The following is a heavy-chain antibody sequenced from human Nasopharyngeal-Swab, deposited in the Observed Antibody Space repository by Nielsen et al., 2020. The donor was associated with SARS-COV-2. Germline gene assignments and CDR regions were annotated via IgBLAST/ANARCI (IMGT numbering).Heavy chain of an antibody. V-gene: IGHV5-51*01. CDR2: VYPGNSEV. CDR3: ARRAARDGYNYEVDP. J-gene: IGHJ5*02. Sequence: GSLKISCMASGYSFVNHWIGWVRQKPGKGLEWMGMVYPGNSEVAYSPSFQGQVTISADKSMNTAYLQWRSLRASDTAMYFCARRAARDGYNYEVDPWGQGTLVTVSS. CDR1: GYSFVNHW. D-gene: IGHD5-24*01.